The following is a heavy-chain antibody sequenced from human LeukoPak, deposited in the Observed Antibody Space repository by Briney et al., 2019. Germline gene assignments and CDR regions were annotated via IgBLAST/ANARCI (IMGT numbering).Heavy chain of an antibody. CDR3: AKDIGSGSYYQFDY. CDR2: ISWNSGNI. D-gene: IGHD1-26*01. Sequence: SGGSLRLSCAASGFTFDDYAMHWVRQAPGKGLEWVSGISWNSGNIGYADSVKGRFTISRDNAKNSLYLQMNSVTAEDTALYYCAKDIGSGSYYQFDYWGQGTLVTISS. V-gene: IGHV3-9*01. CDR1: GFTFDDYA. J-gene: IGHJ4*02.